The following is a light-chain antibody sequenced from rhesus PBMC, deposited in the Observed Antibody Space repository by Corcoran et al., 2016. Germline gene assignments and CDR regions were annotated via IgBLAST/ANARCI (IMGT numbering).Light chain of an antibody. V-gene: IGKV1-28*02. CDR2: AAT. CDR1: QGISSY. J-gene: IGKJ4*01. Sequence: DIQMTQSPSSLSASVGDTVTITCRASQGISSYLNWFQQKPGKAPKLLIYAATTLQSGVPSRFSGSGSGTDFTLTSSSLQPEDFATDYCQQYKSYPLTFGGGTKVEIK. CDR3: QQYKSYPLT.